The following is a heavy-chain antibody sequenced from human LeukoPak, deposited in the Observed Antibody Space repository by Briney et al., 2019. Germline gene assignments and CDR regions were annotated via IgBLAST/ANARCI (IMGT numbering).Heavy chain of an antibody. Sequence: SETLSLTCTVSGGSISSYYWSWIRPPPGKGLEWIGYIYTSGSTNYNPSLKSRVTISVDTSKNQFSLKLSSVTAADTAVYYCARCRLGWHCRSGFDYWGQGTLVTVSS. CDR2: IYTSGST. J-gene: IGHJ4*02. D-gene: IGHD3-3*02. CDR3: ARCRLGWHCRSGFDY. V-gene: IGHV4-4*09. CDR1: GGSISSYY.